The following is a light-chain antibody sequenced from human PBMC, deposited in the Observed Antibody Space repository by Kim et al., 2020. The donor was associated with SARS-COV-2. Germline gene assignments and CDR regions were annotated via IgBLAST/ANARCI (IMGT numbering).Light chain of an antibody. J-gene: IGKJ1*01. CDR1: QSISSW. CDR2: DAY. Sequence: DIQMTQSPSTLSASLGDRVTITCRASQSISSWLAWYQQKPGKAPKLLIYDAYTLESGVPSRFSGSGYGTELTLTISSLQPEDVATYYCQQYNSYSTFGQGTKVDIK. V-gene: IGKV1-5*01. CDR3: QQYNSYST.